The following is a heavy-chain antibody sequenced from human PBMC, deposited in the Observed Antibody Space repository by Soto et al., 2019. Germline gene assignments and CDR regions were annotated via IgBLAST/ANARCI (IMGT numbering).Heavy chain of an antibody. CDR2: IYYSGST. J-gene: IGHJ6*03. V-gene: IGHV4-59*01. D-gene: IGHD2-2*01. CDR1: GGSISSYY. Sequence: SETLSLTCTVSGGSISSYYWSWIRQPPGKGLEWIGYIYYSGSTNYNPSLKSRVTISVDTSKNQFSLKLSSVTAADTAVYYCARESASYCSSTSCYANYYYYMDVWGKGTTVTVSS. CDR3: ARESASYCSSTSCYANYYYYMDV.